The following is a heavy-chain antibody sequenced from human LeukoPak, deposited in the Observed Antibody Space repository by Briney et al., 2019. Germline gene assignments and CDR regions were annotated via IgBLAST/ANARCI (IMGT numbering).Heavy chain of an antibody. D-gene: IGHD3-10*01. J-gene: IGHJ4*02. CDR3: ARAIMVRGVIGGRYYFDY. CDR1: GDSISSGSYY. Sequence: SETLSLTCTMSGDSISSGSYYWNWIRQPAGKGLEWIGSIYHRGSTYYNPSLKSRVTISVDTSKNQFSLKLSSVTAADTAVYYCARAIMVRGVIGGRYYFDYWGQGTLVTVSS. CDR2: IYHRGST. V-gene: IGHV4-39*07.